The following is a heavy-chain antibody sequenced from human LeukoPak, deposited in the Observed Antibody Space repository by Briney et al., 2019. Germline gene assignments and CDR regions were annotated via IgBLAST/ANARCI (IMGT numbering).Heavy chain of an antibody. D-gene: IGHD1-7*01. J-gene: IGHJ4*02. CDR3: ARADWNYGYYFDY. CDR2: IYYSGST. V-gene: IGHV4-59*01. Sequence: SETLSLTCTVSGGSISSYYWSWIRQPPGKGLEWIGYIYYSGSTNYNPSLKSRVTISVDTSKNQFSLKLSSVTAADTAVYYCARADWNYGYYFDYWGQGTLVTVSS. CDR1: GGSISSYY.